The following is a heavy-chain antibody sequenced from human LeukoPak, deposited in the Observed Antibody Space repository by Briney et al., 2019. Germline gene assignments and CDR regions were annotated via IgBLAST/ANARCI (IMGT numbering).Heavy chain of an antibody. CDR1: GFTFSSYW. Sequence: GGSLRLSCEASGFTFSSYWMTWVRQAPGKGLEWVAYIKQDGSEKYYVDSVKGRFTISRDNAKNSLYLQMNSLRAEDTAVYYCARVNTYYFDYWGQGTLVTVSS. V-gene: IGHV3-7*01. D-gene: IGHD3-16*01. J-gene: IGHJ4*02. CDR3: ARVNTYYFDY. CDR2: IKQDGSEK.